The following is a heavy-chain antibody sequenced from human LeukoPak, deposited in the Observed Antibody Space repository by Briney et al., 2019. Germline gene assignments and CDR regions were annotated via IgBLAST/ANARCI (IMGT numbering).Heavy chain of an antibody. Sequence: GGSLRLSCAASGFTVSSNYMSWVRQAPGKGLEWVSVIYSGGNTYYADSVKGRFTISRDNAKNSLYLQMNSLRAEDTAVYYCARDNPTYYDFWSGYYLDYWGQGTLVTVSS. CDR3: ARDNPTYYDFWSGYYLDY. V-gene: IGHV3-66*01. CDR2: IYSGGNT. D-gene: IGHD3-3*01. CDR1: GFTVSSNY. J-gene: IGHJ4*02.